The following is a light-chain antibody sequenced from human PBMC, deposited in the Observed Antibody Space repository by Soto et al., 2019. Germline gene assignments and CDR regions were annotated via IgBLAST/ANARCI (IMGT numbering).Light chain of an antibody. J-gene: IGKJ4*01. CDR1: QSINTY. CDR2: DAS. V-gene: IGKV3-11*01. CDR3: QQHSNWPLT. Sequence: EVVLTQSPATLSSSPGESVTLSCRASQSINTYLAWYQQKPGQAPRLLIYDASYRAAGIPSRFSGSGSGTDFTLTISSLEPADFAIYHCQQHSNWPLTFGGGTKVEI.